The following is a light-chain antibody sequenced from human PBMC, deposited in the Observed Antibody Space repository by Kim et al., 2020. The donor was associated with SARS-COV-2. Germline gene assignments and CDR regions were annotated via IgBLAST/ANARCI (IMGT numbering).Light chain of an antibody. Sequence: GQKVTISCSGTSSNVGNNYVSWYHQVPGTAPKLLIYDDDRRHSGIPDRFSASKSGTSAILAITGLQTGDEADYYCATWDSRLSVGVFGGGTQLTVL. CDR2: DDD. CDR3: ATWDSRLSVGV. CDR1: SSNVGNNY. J-gene: IGLJ2*01. V-gene: IGLV1-51*01.